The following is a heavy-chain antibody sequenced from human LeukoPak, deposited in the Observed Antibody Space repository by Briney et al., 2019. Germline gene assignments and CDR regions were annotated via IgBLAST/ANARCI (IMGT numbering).Heavy chain of an antibody. D-gene: IGHD3-22*01. CDR3: ARDPTYYDSSGQNDAFDI. J-gene: IGHJ3*02. V-gene: IGHV1-18*01. CDR2: ISAYNGNT. Sequence: GASVKVSCKASGYTFISYGISWVRQAPGQGLEWMGWISAYNGNTNYAQKLQGRVTMTTDTSTSTAYMELRSLRSDDTAVYYCARDPTYYDSSGQNDAFDIWGQGTMVTVSS. CDR1: GYTFISYG.